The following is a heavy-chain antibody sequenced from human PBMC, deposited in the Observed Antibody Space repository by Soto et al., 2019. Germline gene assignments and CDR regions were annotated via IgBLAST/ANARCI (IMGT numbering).Heavy chain of an antibody. J-gene: IGHJ4*02. D-gene: IGHD4-17*01. V-gene: IGHV3-23*01. CDR3: AKAIRLHFDY. CDR1: GFGFRTYA. Sequence: GGSLRLSCAASGFGFRTYAMSWVRQAPGKGLEWVSALSGSGNKTYYADSVRGRFTISRDNSKNTLYLQMHSLRVEDTAVYYCAKAIRLHFDYWGQGTVVTVSA. CDR2: LSGSGNKT.